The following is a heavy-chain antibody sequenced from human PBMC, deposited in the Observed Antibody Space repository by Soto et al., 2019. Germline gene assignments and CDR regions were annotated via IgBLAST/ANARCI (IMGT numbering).Heavy chain of an antibody. J-gene: IGHJ3*02. CDR3: AKGKRVVTIFGVALGAFDI. CDR2: ISGSGGST. D-gene: IGHD3-3*01. Sequence: PGGSLRLSCAASGFTFSSYAMSWVRQAPGKGLEWVSAISGSGGSTYYADSVKGRFTISRDNSKNTLYLQMNSLRAEDTAVYYCAKGKRVVTIFGVALGAFDIWGQGTMVTVSS. V-gene: IGHV3-23*01. CDR1: GFTFSSYA.